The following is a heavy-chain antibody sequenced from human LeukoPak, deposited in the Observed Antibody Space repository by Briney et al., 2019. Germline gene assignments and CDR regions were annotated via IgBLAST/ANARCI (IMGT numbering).Heavy chain of an antibody. J-gene: IGHJ4*02. CDR3: ARGSGIVVVYYFDY. CDR1: GFTFSRYA. V-gene: IGHV3-30-3*01. CDR2: MAHDGSNN. D-gene: IGHD2-2*01. Sequence: GGSLRPSCAASGFTFSRYAMYWVRQAPGKGLEWVAVMAHDGSNNYYADSVKGRFTISRDNSKNTLFLQMNSLRVEDTAVYYCARGSGIVVVYYFDYWGQGTLVTVSS.